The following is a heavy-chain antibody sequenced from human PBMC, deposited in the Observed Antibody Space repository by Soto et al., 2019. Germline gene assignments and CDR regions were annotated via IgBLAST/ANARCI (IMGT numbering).Heavy chain of an antibody. CDR3: ARDHRPDYYDSVIYGPYYYYYGMDV. CDR2: INSDGSDK. CDR1: GFPFSSYC. D-gene: IGHD3-10*01. Sequence: PGGSLSLSCAASGFPFSSYCMTWVRQAPGKGLEWVVGINSDGSDKYYVDYVKGRFTISRDNAKTSLYLEMNSLRVEDTAVFYCARDHRPDYYDSVIYGPYYYYYGMDVWGQGTTVTVSS. J-gene: IGHJ6*02. V-gene: IGHV3-7*01.